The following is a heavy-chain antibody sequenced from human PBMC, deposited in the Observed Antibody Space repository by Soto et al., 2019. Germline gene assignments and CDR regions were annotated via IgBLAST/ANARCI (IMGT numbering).Heavy chain of an antibody. J-gene: IGHJ2*01. CDR3: AKDPSGYYYDSSGYFDL. V-gene: IGHV3-30*18. CDR1: GFTFSSYG. Sequence: QVQLVESGGGVVQPGRSLRLSCAASGFTFSSYGMHWVRQAPGKGLEWVAVISYDGSNKYYADSVKGRFTISRDNSKNTLYLKMNSLRAEDTAVYYCAKDPSGYYYDSSGYFDLWGRGTLVTVSS. CDR2: ISYDGSNK. D-gene: IGHD3-22*01.